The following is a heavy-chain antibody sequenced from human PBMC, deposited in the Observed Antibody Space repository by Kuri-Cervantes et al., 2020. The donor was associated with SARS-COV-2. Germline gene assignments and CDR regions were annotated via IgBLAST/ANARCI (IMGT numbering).Heavy chain of an antibody. Sequence: ASVKVSCKTSGYTYTSYYMHWVRQAPGQGLEGMGIINPSGGSTSYAQKFQGSVTMTRETSTSTVYMDLSSLSSEDTALYYCSGDASSGCLWGQGTLVTVSS. CDR2: INPSGGST. D-gene: IGHD6-19*01. CDR1: GYTYTSYY. V-gene: IGHV1-46*01. CDR3: SGDASSGCL. J-gene: IGHJ4*02.